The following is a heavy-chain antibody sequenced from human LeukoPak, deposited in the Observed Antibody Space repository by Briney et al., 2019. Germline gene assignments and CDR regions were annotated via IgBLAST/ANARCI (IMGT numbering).Heavy chain of an antibody. CDR2: IYSGGST. V-gene: IGHV3-53*01. Sequence: PGRSLRISCAASGFTVGSTYISWVRQAPGKGLEWVSVIYSGGSTKYADSVKARFTISRDNSKNTVYLQMNNLRAEDTAVYYCARATLDNWGQRTLVTVSS. J-gene: IGHJ4*02. CDR1: GFTVGSTY. CDR3: ARATLDN.